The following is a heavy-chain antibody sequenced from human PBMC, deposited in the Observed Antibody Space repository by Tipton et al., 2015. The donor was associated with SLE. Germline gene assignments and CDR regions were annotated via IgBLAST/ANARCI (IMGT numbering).Heavy chain of an antibody. CDR2: INPSGGST. Sequence: QLVQSGAELKKPGASVKVSCKASGYTFTFYYIHWVRQAPGQGPEWMGVINPSGGSTSYAPQFQGRVTMTRDTSTGTFYVELSSLRSEGPAVYYCARGASSGRYLLSDYWGQGTLVAVSS. D-gene: IGHD6-25*01. CDR3: ARGASSGRYLLSDY. J-gene: IGHJ4*02. CDR1: GYTFTFYY. V-gene: IGHV1-46*01.